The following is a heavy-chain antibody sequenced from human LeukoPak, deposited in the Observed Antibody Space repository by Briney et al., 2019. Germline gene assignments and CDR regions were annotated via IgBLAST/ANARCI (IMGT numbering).Heavy chain of an antibody. D-gene: IGHD1-26*01. CDR1: GYTFTSYG. V-gene: IGHV1-18*01. CDR3: ARAPYSGSYYKEVYYYGMDV. CDR2: ISAYNGNT. Sequence: ASVKVSCKASGYTFTSYGISWVRQAPGQGLEWMGWISAYNGNTNYAQKLQGRVTMTTDTSTSTAYMELRSLRSEDTAVYYCARAPYSGSYYKEVYYYGMDVWGQGTTVTVSS. J-gene: IGHJ6*02.